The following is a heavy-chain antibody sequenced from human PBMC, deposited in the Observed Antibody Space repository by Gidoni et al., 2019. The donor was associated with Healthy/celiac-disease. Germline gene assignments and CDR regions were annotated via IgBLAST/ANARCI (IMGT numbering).Heavy chain of an antibody. CDR2: IRYDGSNK. CDR1: GFTFSSYG. J-gene: IGHJ4*02. Sequence: QVQLVESGGGVVQPGGSLRLSCAASGFTFSSYGMHWVRQAPGKGLELVAFIRYDGSNKYYADSVKGRFTISRDNSKNTLYLQMNSLRAEDTAVYYCAKDRIAAAGYFDYWGQGTLVTVSS. CDR3: AKDRIAAAGYFDY. V-gene: IGHV3-30*02. D-gene: IGHD6-13*01.